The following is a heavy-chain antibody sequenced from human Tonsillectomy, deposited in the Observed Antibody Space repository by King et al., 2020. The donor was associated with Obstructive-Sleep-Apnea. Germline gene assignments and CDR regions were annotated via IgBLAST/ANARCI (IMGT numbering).Heavy chain of an antibody. CDR1: GFTFSDFY. CDR3: ARDSRPKYSDISTGWIDY. CDR2: ISSAGTTI. V-gene: IGHV3-11*01. J-gene: IGHJ4*02. Sequence: VQLVESGGGLVKPGGSLRLSCAASGFTFSDFYMNWIRQAPGKGLEWIAYISSAGTTIYYADSVKGRFTISRDNAKNSLYLQMNSVRDEDTALYYCARDSRPKYSDISTGWIDYWGQGALVTVSS. D-gene: IGHD3-9*01.